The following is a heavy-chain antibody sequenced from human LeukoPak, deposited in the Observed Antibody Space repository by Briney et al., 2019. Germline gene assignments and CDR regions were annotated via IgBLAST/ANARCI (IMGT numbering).Heavy chain of an antibody. D-gene: IGHD3-16*01. V-gene: IGHV4-30-2*01. CDR1: GGSISSGGYY. CDR3: ARDPGGIEDFDY. Sequence: SETLSLTCTVSGGSISSGGYYWSWIRQPPGKGLEWIGYIYHSGSTYYNPSLKSRVTISVDRSKNQFSLKLSSVTAADTAVYYCARDPGGIEDFDYWGQGTLVTVSS. CDR2: IYHSGST. J-gene: IGHJ4*02.